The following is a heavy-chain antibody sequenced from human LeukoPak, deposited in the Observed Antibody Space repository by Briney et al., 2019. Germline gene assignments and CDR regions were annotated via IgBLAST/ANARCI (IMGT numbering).Heavy chain of an antibody. CDR1: GFTFSTYA. Sequence: GGSLRLSCVASGFTFSTYAMSWVRQAPGKGLEWVSTISGSGGTTSYADSVKGRFTFSRDNSKNTLYLQMNSLRAEDTAVYYCAKDLPDYGDYIEGYWGQGTLVTVSS. V-gene: IGHV3-23*01. J-gene: IGHJ4*02. D-gene: IGHD4-17*01. CDR2: ISGSGGTT. CDR3: AKDLPDYGDYIEGY.